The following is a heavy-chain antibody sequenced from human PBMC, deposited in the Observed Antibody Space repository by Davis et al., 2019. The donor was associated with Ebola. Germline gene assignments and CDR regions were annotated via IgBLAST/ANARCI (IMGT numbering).Heavy chain of an antibody. CDR3: ARTSIVGTTTTASDI. J-gene: IGHJ3*02. V-gene: IGHV1-18*01. CDR1: GGTFTSYS. CDR2: ISAYNGNT. Sequence: ASVKVSCKASGGTFTSYSISWVRQAPGQGLEWMGWISAYNGNTNYAQILQGRVTMTTDTSTGTAYMELRSLRSDDTAVYFCARTSIVGTTTTASDIWGQGTKVTVSS. D-gene: IGHD1-26*01.